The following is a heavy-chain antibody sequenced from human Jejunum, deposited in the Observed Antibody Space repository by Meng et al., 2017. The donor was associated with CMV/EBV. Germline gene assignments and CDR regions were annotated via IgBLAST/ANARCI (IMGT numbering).Heavy chain of an antibody. V-gene: IGHV4-31*01. D-gene: IGHD4-23*01. CDR3: ARDPYGGNSGIDF. CDR1: GGSCRRDHHS. Sequence: VSGGSCRRDHHSWSWLRQPPGKGLEWIGSIYYTGNTFYHPSLKSPVTMSVDTSKNQFSLTLSSVTAADTAVYYCARDPYGGNSGIDFWGQGTLVTVSS. J-gene: IGHJ4*02. CDR2: IYYTGNT.